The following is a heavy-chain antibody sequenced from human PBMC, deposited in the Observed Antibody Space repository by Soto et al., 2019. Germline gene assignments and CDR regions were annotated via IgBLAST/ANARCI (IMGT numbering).Heavy chain of an antibody. CDR3: ARRGEGGATLSNYYYYYGMDV. Sequence: SVKVSCKASGGTFSSYAISWVRQAPGQGLEWMGGIIPIFGTANYAQKFQGRVTITADESTSTAYMELSSLRSEDTAVYYCARRGEGGATLSNYYYYYGMDVWGQGTTVTVSS. CDR2: IIPIFGTA. V-gene: IGHV1-69*13. CDR1: GGTFSSYA. D-gene: IGHD1-26*01. J-gene: IGHJ6*02.